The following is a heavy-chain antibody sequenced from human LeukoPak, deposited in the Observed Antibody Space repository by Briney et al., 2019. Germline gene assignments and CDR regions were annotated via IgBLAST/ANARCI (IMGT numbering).Heavy chain of an antibody. D-gene: IGHD3-22*01. CDR2: IRSKAYGAKT. CDR1: GFSFDGYA. CDR3: TRVNYYDSSSFYYGYSDY. Sequence: PGRSLRVSCSASGFSFDGYAMSWVRQAPGKGLEWVGFIRSKAYGAKTNYAASVQGRFSISRDDSRRTVHLQMDSLRTEDTAVYFCTRVNYYDSSSFYYGYSDYWGEGALVTVSS. V-gene: IGHV3-49*04. J-gene: IGHJ4*02.